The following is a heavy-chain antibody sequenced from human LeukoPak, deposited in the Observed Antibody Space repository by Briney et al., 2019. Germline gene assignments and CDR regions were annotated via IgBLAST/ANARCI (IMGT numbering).Heavy chain of an antibody. CDR1: GGSISSYY. V-gene: IGHV4-4*07. CDR3: ARDLPPGGFDP. D-gene: IGHD4-17*01. J-gene: IGHJ5*02. CDR2: IYTSGSS. Sequence: SETLSLTCTVSGGSISSYYWSWIRQPAGKGLEWIGRIYTSGSSNYNPSLKSRVTMSVDTSKNQFSLKLSPVTAADTAVYYCARDLPPGGFDPWGQGTLVTVSS.